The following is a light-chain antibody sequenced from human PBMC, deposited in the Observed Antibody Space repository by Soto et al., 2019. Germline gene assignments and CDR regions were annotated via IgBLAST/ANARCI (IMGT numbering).Light chain of an antibody. V-gene: IGLV2-14*01. CDR2: EVS. CDR1: SSDIGAYNY. Sequence: QSVLTQPASVSGSPGQSITISCTGTSSDIGAYNYVSWYRQHPGKAPKLMIYEVSDRPSGVSNRFSGSKSGNTASLTISGLQAEDEADYYCSSYTSISTLVFGSGTKVTVL. CDR3: SSYTSISTLV. J-gene: IGLJ1*01.